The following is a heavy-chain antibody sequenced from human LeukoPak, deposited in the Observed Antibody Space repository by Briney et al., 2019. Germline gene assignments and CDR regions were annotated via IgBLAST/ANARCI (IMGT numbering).Heavy chain of an antibody. V-gene: IGHV3-15*01. CDR1: GFTFRNSW. Sequence: GGSLRLSCAASGFTFRNSWMSWVRQAPGKGLEWVGHIKGKSDGGTTDHAAPVKGRFIISRDDSKNTHYLQMNSLRTEDTAVYYCTTDGGIAVRPLFDYWGQGTLVTVSS. CDR3: TTDGGIAVRPLFDY. CDR2: IKGKSDGGTT. J-gene: IGHJ4*02. D-gene: IGHD6-19*01.